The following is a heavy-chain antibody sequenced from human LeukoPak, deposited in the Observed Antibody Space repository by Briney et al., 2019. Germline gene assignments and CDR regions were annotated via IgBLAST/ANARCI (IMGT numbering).Heavy chain of an antibody. J-gene: IGHJ4*02. D-gene: IGHD5-18*01. CDR3: ARHVAMVAPLHY. Sequence: SETLSLTCTVSGGSISGSSDYWGWIRQPPGKGLEWIGSIYYSGSTYYNPSLKNRVTISVDTSKNQLSLRLSSVTAADTAVYYCARHVAMVAPLHYRGQGTLVTVSS. V-gene: IGHV4-39*01. CDR1: GGSISGSSDY. CDR2: IYYSGST.